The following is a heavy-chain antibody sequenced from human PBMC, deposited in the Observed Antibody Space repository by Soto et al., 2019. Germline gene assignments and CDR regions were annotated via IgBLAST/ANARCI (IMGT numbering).Heavy chain of an antibody. V-gene: IGHV1-8*01. CDR1: GYTFTSYD. Sequence: QVQLVQSGAEVKRPGASVRVSCKASGYTFTSYDINWVRQATGQGLEWLGWMNPNSGNTSYVQMFQSRITPTSSTSTSTAYMALTSMRFDDTAVDNCARGIMWSEGTMVTVSS. J-gene: IGHJ3*01. CDR2: MNPNSGNT. CDR3: ARGIM.